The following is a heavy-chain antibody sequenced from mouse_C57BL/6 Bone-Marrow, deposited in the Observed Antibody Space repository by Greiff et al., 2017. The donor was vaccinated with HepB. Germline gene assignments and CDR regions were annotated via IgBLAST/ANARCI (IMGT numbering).Heavy chain of an antibody. V-gene: IGHV1-62-2*01. CDR3: ARHEGVGYFDY. CDR2: FYPGSGSK. CDR1: GYTFTEYP. J-gene: IGHJ2*01. Sequence: QVQLQQSGAELVKPGDSVKLSCKASGYTFTEYPIHWVKQRYGQGLEWIGWFYPGSGSKKYMEKSKDKATLTADKSTSTVYMERSRLTSDDSAFDFWARHEGVGYFDYWGQGTTLTVSS. D-gene: IGHD1-1*02.